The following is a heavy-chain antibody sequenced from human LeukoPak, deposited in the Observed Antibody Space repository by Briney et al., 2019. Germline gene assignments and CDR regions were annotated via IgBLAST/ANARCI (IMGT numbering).Heavy chain of an antibody. CDR3: ARGVVPRSYYYYGMDV. J-gene: IGHJ6*02. CDR2: INEDGSAK. V-gene: IGHV3-7*01. CDR1: GFTFSTYW. Sequence: GGSLRLSCAASGFTFSTYWMSWVRQGPGKGLEWVANINEDGSAKYYADSVKGRFTISRDNSKNTLYLQMNSLRGEDTAVYYCARGVVPRSYYYYGMDVWGQGTTVTVSS. D-gene: IGHD2-8*01.